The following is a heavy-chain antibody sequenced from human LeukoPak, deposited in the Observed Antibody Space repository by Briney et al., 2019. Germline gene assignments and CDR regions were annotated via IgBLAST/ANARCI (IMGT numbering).Heavy chain of an antibody. CDR3: ARDRDHYYYYMDV. Sequence: GGSLRLSCAASGFTFSSCSMNWVRQAPGKGLEWVSSISSSSSYIYYADSVKGRFTISRDNAKNSLYLQMNSLRTEDTAVYYCARDRDHYYYYMDVWGKGTTATVSS. CDR1: GFTFSSCS. J-gene: IGHJ6*03. V-gene: IGHV3-21*01. D-gene: IGHD3-10*01. CDR2: ISSSSSYI.